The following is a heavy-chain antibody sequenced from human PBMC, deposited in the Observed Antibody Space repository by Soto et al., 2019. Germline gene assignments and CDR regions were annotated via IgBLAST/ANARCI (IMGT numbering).Heavy chain of an antibody. V-gene: IGHV4-59*08. D-gene: IGHD1-20*01. Sequence: QVQLQESGPGLVKPSETLSLTCTVSGGSISSYYWSWIRQPPGKGLEWIGYIYYSGSTTYNPSLKSRVTISVDTSKNQFSLKLSSVTAADTAVYYCARRYGDAFDIWGQGTMVTVSS. J-gene: IGHJ3*02. CDR3: ARRYGDAFDI. CDR1: GGSISSYY. CDR2: IYYSGST.